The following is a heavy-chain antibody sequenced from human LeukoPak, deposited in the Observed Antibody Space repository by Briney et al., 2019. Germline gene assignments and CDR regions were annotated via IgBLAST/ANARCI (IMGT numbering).Heavy chain of an antibody. J-gene: IGHJ4*02. CDR1: VFTFRNYV. V-gene: IGHV3-30-3*01. CDR2: TSSDLNVK. CDR3: AREGYYGSGSPPSLYFDY. Sequence: GGSLRLSCAASVFTFRNYVIHWVRQAPGKGLEWVAVTSSDLNVKLYADSVKGRFTLSRDNSRSTLYLQMNSLRPEDTAIYYCAREGYYGSGSPPSLYFDYWGQGTLVTVSS. D-gene: IGHD3-10*01.